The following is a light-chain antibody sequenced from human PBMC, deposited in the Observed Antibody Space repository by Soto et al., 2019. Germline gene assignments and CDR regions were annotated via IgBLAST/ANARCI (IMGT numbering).Light chain of an antibody. CDR3: SSYAGYNSFV. Sequence: SALTQPPSASGSPGQSVTISCTGTSSDVGGYSYVSWYQLHPGKAPKLMIHEVNKRPSGVPDRFSGSRSGNTASLTVSGLQAEDEADYYCSSYAGYNSFVFGGGTKVTVL. CDR2: EVN. V-gene: IGLV2-8*01. J-gene: IGLJ3*02. CDR1: SSDVGGYSY.